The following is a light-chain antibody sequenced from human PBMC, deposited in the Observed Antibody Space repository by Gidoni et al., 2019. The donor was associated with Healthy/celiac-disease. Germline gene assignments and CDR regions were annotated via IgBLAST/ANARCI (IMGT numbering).Light chain of an antibody. J-gene: IGKJ4*01. CDR1: QSVSSY. Sequence: EIVLTQSPATLSLSPGERATLSCRASQSVSSYLAWYQQKPGQAPRLLIYDASNRATGIPARFSGSGSGTDSTLTISSLEPEDFAVYYCQQRSNWPTFXGXTKVEIK. CDR3: QQRSNWPT. CDR2: DAS. V-gene: IGKV3-11*01.